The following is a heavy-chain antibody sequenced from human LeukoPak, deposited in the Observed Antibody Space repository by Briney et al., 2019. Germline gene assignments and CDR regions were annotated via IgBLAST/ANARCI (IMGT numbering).Heavy chain of an antibody. CDR2: ITSDSAYK. CDR3: ARAGPGYPVVGTFDY. J-gene: IGHJ4*02. D-gene: IGHD3-22*01. V-gene: IGHV3-21*01. CDR1: GFTFSNYN. Sequence: GGSLRLSCTASGFTFSNYNMKWVRQAPGKGLEWVSSITSDSAYKHYGDSVEGRFTVSRDNAKNSLHLTISSLRVEDTAVYYCARAGPGYPVVGTFDYWGQGTLVTVSS.